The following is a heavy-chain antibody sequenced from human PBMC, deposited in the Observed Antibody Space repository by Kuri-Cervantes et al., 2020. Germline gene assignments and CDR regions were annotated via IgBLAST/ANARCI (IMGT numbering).Heavy chain of an antibody. J-gene: IGHJ4*02. Sequence: GESLKISCAAAGFTCSSYAMRWVRQAPGKGLEWVSAISGSGGSTHYADSAKGRFTTSRDNSKNSLYLQMNSLRAEDTVLYYCAKDRVVVAGAGIDYWGQGTLVTVSS. CDR2: ISGSGGST. CDR3: AKDRVVVAGAGIDY. D-gene: IGHD2-15*01. V-gene: IGHV3-43*02. CDR1: GFTCSSYA.